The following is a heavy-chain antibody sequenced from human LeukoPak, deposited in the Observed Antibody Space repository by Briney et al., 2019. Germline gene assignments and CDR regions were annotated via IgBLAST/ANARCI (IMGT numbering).Heavy chain of an antibody. D-gene: IGHD4/OR15-4a*01. CDR1: GFTFSSNS. Sequence: GGSLRLSCAASGFTFSSNSMSWVRQAPGKGLEWVSFIYSDNTHYSDSVKGRFTISRDNSKNTLYLQMNSLRAEDTAVYYCARRAGAYSHPYDYWGQGTLVTVSS. CDR3: ARRAGAYSHPYDY. CDR2: IYSDNT. J-gene: IGHJ4*02. V-gene: IGHV3-53*01.